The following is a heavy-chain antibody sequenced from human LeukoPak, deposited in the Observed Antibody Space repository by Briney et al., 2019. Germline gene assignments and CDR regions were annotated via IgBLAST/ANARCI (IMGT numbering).Heavy chain of an antibody. Sequence: GGSLRLSCAASGFTFSSHALHWVRQAPGKGLEWVANIKQDGSEKYYVDSVKGRFTISRDNAKNSLYLQMNSLRAEDTAVYYCARGFWVGSSWYYFDYWGQGTLVTVSS. CDR1: GFTFSSHA. CDR3: ARGFWVGSSWYYFDY. D-gene: IGHD6-13*01. CDR2: IKQDGSEK. J-gene: IGHJ4*02. V-gene: IGHV3-7*01.